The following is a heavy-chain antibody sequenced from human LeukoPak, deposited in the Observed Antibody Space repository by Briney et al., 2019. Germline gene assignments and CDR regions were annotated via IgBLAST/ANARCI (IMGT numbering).Heavy chain of an antibody. V-gene: IGHV4-4*02. J-gene: IGHJ4*02. CDR3: ARDYCTNGVCYSGSFDY. CDR1: GGSISSSNW. CDR2: IYHSGST. Sequence: SGTLSLTCAVSGGSISSSNWWSWVRQPPGKGLEWIGEIYHSGSTNYNPSLKSRVTISVDKSKNQFSLKLSSVTAADTAVYYCARDYCTNGVCYSGSFDYWGQGTLVTVSS. D-gene: IGHD2-8*01.